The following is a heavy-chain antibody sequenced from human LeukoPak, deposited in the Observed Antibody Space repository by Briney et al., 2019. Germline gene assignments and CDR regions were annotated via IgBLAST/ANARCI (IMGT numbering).Heavy chain of an antibody. D-gene: IGHD5-18*01. CDR2: IFYSGST. V-gene: IGHV4-61*05. CDR1: GGSISSSSYF. Sequence: SETLFLTCTVSGGSISSSSYFWGWIRQPPGKGLEWIGHIFYSGSTNYNPSLKSRVTILVDTSKNQFSLKLSSVTAADTAVYYCARGYNYGYRYFDYWGQGTLVTVSS. CDR3: ARGYNYGYRYFDY. J-gene: IGHJ4*02.